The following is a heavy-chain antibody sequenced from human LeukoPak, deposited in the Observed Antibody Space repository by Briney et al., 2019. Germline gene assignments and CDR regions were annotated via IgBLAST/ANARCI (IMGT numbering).Heavy chain of an antibody. CDR2: TYYRSKWFS. V-gene: IGHV6-1*01. D-gene: IGHD6-13*01. CDR3: TRGPDVTGAGTAFDY. Sequence: SQTLSLTCDISGDSVSSYTAAWNWIRPYPSGGLEWVGRTYYRSKWFSGYAVSVESRITINADTSKNQFSLQLNSVTPEDSAVYYCTRGPDVTGAGTAFDYWGQGALVTVSS. CDR1: GDSVSSYTAA. J-gene: IGHJ4*02.